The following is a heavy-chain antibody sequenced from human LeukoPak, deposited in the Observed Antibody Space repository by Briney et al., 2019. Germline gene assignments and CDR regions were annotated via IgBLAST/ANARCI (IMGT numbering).Heavy chain of an antibody. CDR3: AARGDSSGWSLYYYYYGMDV. CDR2: IYYSGST. Sequence: SETLSLTCTVSGGSISSGGYYWSWIRQHPGKGLEWIGYIYYSGSTYYNPSLKSRVTISVDASKNQFSLKLSSVTAADTAVYYCAARGDSSGWSLYYYYYGMDVWGQGTTVTVSS. D-gene: IGHD6-19*01. V-gene: IGHV4-31*03. J-gene: IGHJ6*02. CDR1: GGSISSGGYY.